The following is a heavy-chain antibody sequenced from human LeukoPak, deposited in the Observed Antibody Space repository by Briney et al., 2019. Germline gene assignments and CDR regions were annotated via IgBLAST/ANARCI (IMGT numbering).Heavy chain of an antibody. CDR2: ISDSGTTK. CDR3: ARDPEVTTDSSGGFDY. Sequence: GGSLRLSCGASGLTFMNYEMNWVRQAPGKGLEWISYISDSGTTKNYADSVKGRFAVSRDNAKNSLYLQMNSLRAEDTAVYYCARDPEVTTDSSGGFDYWGQGTRVTISS. CDR1: GLTFMNYE. D-gene: IGHD2-21*02. V-gene: IGHV3-48*03. J-gene: IGHJ4*02.